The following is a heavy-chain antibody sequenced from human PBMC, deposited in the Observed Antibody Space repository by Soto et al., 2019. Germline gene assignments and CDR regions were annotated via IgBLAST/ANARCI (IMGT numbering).Heavy chain of an antibody. CDR2: INHSGST. Sequence: SETLSLTCAVYGGSFSGYYWSWIRQPPGKGLEWIGEINHSGSTNYNPSLKSRVTISVDTSKNQFSLKLSSVTAADTAVYYCARGGYTAMVTGYYYYYGMDVWGQGTTVTVSS. CDR3: ARGGYTAMVTGYYYYYGMDV. D-gene: IGHD5-18*01. V-gene: IGHV4-34*01. J-gene: IGHJ6*02. CDR1: GGSFSGYY.